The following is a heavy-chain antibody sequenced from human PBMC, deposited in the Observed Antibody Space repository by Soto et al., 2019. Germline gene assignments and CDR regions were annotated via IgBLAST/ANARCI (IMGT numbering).Heavy chain of an antibody. CDR3: ARYYDSSGSFDY. D-gene: IGHD3-22*01. J-gene: IGHJ4*02. CDR1: GGSISSGDYY. CDR2: IYYSGST. V-gene: IGHV4-30-4*01. Sequence: TLSLTCTVSGGSISSGDYYWSWIRQPPGKGLEWIGYIYYSGSTYYNPSLKSRVTISVYTSKNQFSLKLSSVTAADTAVYYCARYYDSSGSFDYWGQGTLVTVSS.